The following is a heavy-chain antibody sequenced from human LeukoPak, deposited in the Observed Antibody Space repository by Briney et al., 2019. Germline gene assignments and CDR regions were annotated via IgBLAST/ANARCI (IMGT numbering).Heavy chain of an antibody. J-gene: IGHJ4*02. CDR2: ISSSGSTI. CDR1: GFTFSDYY. V-gene: IGHV3-11*01. CDR3: VRAVVTATDYFDY. Sequence: PGGSLRLSCAASGFTFSDYYMGWIRQAPGKGLEWVSYISSSGSTIYYADSVKGRFTISRDNAKNSLYLQMNSLRAEDTAAYYCVRAVVTATDYFDYWGQGTLVTVSS. D-gene: IGHD2-21*02.